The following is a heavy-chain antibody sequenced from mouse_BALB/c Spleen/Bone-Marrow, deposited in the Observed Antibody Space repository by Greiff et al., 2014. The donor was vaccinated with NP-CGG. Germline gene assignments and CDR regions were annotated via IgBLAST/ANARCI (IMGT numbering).Heavy chain of an antibody. CDR2: ISNGGGST. J-gene: IGHJ2*01. Sequence: EVQRVESGGGLVQPGGSLKLSCATSGFSFSDYYMYWIRQTPEKRLEWVAYISNGGGSTYYPDTVKGRFTISRDNAKNTLYLQMSRLKSEGTAMYYCARLGDYSYFDYWGQGITLTVSS. CDR3: ARLGDYSYFDY. D-gene: IGHD1-1*01. V-gene: IGHV5-12*02. CDR1: GFSFSDYY.